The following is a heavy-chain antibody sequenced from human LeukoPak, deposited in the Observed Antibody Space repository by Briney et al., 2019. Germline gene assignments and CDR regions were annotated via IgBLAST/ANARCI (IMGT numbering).Heavy chain of an antibody. J-gene: IGHJ4*02. CDR1: GFTFSDYW. CDR3: ARDKIVGATYFDY. CDR2: INSDGSST. D-gene: IGHD1-26*01. Sequence: PGGSLRLSCEASGFTFSDYWMHWVRQAPGKGLVWVSRINSDGSSTTYADSVKGRFTVSRDNAKNSLFLQMNSLRAEDTAVYYCARDKIVGATYFDYWGQGTLVTVSS. V-gene: IGHV3-74*01.